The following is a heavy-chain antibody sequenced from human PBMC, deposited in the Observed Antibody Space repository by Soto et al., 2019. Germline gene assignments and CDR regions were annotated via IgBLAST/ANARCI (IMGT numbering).Heavy chain of an antibody. V-gene: IGHV3-23*01. CDR2: ISGAGGNT. CDR3: AKDPVPQLLPSWWFDP. D-gene: IGHD2-2*01. CDR1: GFAFGAYA. J-gene: IGHJ5*02. Sequence: HLGGSLRLSCAASGFAFGAYAMTWVRQAPGKGLEWVSVISGAGGNTYYADSVKGRFTVSRDNSKKMLYLEMNSLRVEDTAIYYCAKDPVPQLLPSWWFDPWGQGT.